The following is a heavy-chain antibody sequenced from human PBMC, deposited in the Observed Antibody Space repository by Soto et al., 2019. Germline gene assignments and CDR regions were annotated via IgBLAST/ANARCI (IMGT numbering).Heavy chain of an antibody. D-gene: IGHD6-13*01. J-gene: IGHJ4*02. Sequence: QVQLVQSGAEVKKPGASVKVSCKASGYTFTSYVISWVRQAPGQGLEWMGWISAYNGNTNYAQQLQGRVTMTTDTSTSNAYMELRIRRYDDTAVYYGARDMRYSRRPDYWGQGTLVTVSS. V-gene: IGHV1-18*01. CDR2: ISAYNGNT. CDR1: GYTFTSYV. CDR3: ARDMRYSRRPDY.